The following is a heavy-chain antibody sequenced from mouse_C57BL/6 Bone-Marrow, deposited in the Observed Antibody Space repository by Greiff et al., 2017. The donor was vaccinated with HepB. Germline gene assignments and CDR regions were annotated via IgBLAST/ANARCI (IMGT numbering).Heavy chain of an antibody. CDR3: ARPITTVDYAMYY. CDR1: GYTFTSYT. Sequence: LQQSGAELVRPGASVKMSCKASGYTFTSYTMHWVKQTPRQGLEWIGAIYPGNGDTSYNQKFKGKATLTVDKSSSTAYMQLSSLTSEDSAIYFCARPITTVDYAMYYWGQGTSVTVSS. J-gene: IGHJ4*01. V-gene: IGHV1-12*01. CDR2: IYPGNGDT. D-gene: IGHD1-1*01.